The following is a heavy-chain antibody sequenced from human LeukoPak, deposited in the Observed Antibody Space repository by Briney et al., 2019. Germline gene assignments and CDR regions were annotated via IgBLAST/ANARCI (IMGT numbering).Heavy chain of an antibody. V-gene: IGHV3-23*01. D-gene: IGHD3-9*01. CDR2: ISGSGDST. CDR3: AKDSVILTGYYDY. Sequence: GGSLRLSCAASGFTFSSYAMSWVRQAPGKGLEWVSAISGSGDSTYYADSVKGRFTISRDNSKNTLYLQMNSLRAEDTAVYYCAKDSVILTGYYDYWGQGTLVTVSS. CDR1: GFTFSSYA. J-gene: IGHJ4*02.